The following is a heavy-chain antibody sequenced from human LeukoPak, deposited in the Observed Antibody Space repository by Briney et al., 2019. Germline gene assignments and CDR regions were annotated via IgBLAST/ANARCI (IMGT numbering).Heavy chain of an antibody. J-gene: IGHJ4*02. Sequence: GGSLRLSCAASGFTFSSYWMHWVRQAPGKGLVWVSRINTDGSSTSYADSVKGRFTISRDNAKNTLYLQMNSLRTEDKALYYCAKGSGTYQGPFDSWGQGTLVTVSS. CDR1: GFTFSSYW. V-gene: IGHV3-74*01. CDR2: INTDGSST. CDR3: AKGSGTYQGPFDS. D-gene: IGHD1-26*01.